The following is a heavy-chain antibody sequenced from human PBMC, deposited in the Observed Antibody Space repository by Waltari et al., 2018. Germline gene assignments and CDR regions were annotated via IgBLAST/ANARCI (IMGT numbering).Heavy chain of an antibody. CDR2: IGGTHSNI. D-gene: IGHD3-10*01. V-gene: IGHV3-21*01. CDR3: TRDLYGSGGDWFDP. CDR1: GCDFGDYD. J-gene: IGHJ5*02. Sequence: EVRLAESGGGLVKPGGSLSLSCTASGCDFGDYDMNWVRQAPGTGLEWVSSIGGTHSNIFYADSVKGRFTVSRDNAKNSLYFQMDNLRAEDSGLYYCTRDLYGSGGDWFDPWGQGTLVTVSS.